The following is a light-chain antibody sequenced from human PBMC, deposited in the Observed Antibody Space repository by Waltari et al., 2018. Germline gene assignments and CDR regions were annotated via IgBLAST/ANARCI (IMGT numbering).Light chain of an antibody. J-gene: IGKJ1*01. CDR3: QNHERLPAV. CDR1: QSIGRY. V-gene: IGKV3-20*01. CDR2: GAS. Sequence: EIVLTQSPGTLSLSPGERATLSCRASQSIGRYLIWYQQKPGQAPRLLIYGASTRAGGIPDRVSGSGSGTDFSLTISRLEPEDFAVYYCQNHERLPAVFGRGTKVEIK.